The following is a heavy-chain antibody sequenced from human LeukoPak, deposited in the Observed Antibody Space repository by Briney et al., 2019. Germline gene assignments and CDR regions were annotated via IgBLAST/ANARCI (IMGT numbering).Heavy chain of an antibody. Sequence: GASVKVSCKASGYTFTSYYMHWVRQAPGQGLEWMGIINPSGGSTSYAQKFQGRVTMTRDTSTSTVYMELSSLRSEDTAVYYCATQSGGVNGNDAFDIWGQGTMVTVSS. V-gene: IGHV1-46*01. CDR1: GYTFTSYY. D-gene: IGHD3-16*01. CDR3: ATQSGGVNGNDAFDI. CDR2: INPSGGST. J-gene: IGHJ3*02.